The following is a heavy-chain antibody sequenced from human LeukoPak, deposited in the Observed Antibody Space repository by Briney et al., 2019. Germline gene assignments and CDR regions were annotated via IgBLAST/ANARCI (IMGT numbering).Heavy chain of an antibody. J-gene: IGHJ4*02. D-gene: IGHD3-10*01. CDR1: GFTFSTYT. CDR2: ISDNGGRT. V-gene: IGHV3-23*01. Sequence: GGSLRLSCAASGFTFSTYTMAWVRQAPGGGLEWVSGISDNGGRTYYADSVKGRFAISRDYSKSTLYLEMNSLRGEETAVNYCAKDFGTPLGGPAYWGRGTLVIVSS. CDR3: AKDFGTPLGGPAY.